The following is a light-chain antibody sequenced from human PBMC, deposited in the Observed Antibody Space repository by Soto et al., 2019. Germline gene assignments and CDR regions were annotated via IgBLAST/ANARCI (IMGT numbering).Light chain of an antibody. CDR2: DVS. CDR3: SSYTSSSTLV. J-gene: IGLJ1*01. CDR1: SSDVGGYNY. Sequence: SAPTQPGSVSGAPGQSITISCPGTSSDVGGYNYVSWYQQHPGKAPKLMIYDVSNRPSGVSNRFSGSKSGNTASLTISGLPAEDEADYYCSSYTSSSTLVFGTGTKVTVL. V-gene: IGLV2-14*01.